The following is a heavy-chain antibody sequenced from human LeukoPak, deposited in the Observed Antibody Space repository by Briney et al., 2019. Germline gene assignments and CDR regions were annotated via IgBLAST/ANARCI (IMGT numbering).Heavy chain of an antibody. CDR2: IYSGGST. J-gene: IGHJ5*02. V-gene: IGHV3-53*01. CDR3: ARQKYYYGSGSPLFDP. CDR1: GFTVSSNY. D-gene: IGHD3-10*01. Sequence: GGSLRLSCAASGFTVSSNYMSWVRQAPGKGLEWVSVIYSGGSTYYADSVKGRFTISRDNSKNTLYLQMNSLRAEDTAVYCCARQKYYYGSGSPLFDPWGQGTLVTVSS.